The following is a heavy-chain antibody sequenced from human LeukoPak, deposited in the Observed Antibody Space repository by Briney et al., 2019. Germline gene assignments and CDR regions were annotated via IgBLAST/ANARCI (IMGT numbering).Heavy chain of an antibody. J-gene: IGHJ6*02. CDR2: MNPNSGNT. CDR3: ARGRATITSLYYGMDV. D-gene: IGHD5-12*01. CDR1: GYTFTSYD. V-gene: IGHV1-8*01. Sequence: GASVKVSCKASGYTFTSYDINWVRQATGQGLEWMGWMNPNSGNTGYAQKFQGRVTMTRNTSMSTAYMELSSLRSEDTAVYYCARGRATITSLYYGMDVWGQGTTVTVSS.